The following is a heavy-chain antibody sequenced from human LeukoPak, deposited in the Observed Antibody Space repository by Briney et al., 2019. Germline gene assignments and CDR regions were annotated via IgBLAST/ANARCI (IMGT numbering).Heavy chain of an antibody. CDR3: ARHPAGSGSYFPGYNWFDP. Sequence: RGASVKVSCKASGYTFTGYYMHWVRQAPGQGLEWMGWVNPNSGGTNYAQKFQGRVTMTRDTSISTAYMELSRLRSDDTAVYYCARHPAGSGSYFPGYNWFDPWGRGTLVTVSS. CDR1: GYTFTGYY. V-gene: IGHV1-2*02. CDR2: VNPNSGGT. J-gene: IGHJ5*02. D-gene: IGHD1-26*01.